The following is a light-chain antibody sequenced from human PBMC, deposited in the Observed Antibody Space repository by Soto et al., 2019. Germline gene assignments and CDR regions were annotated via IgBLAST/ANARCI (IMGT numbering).Light chain of an antibody. CDR2: GAS. V-gene: IGKV3-15*01. J-gene: IGKJ2*01. Sequence: EIVMTQSPATLSVSPGERVTVSCRASESVSSNLAWYQQKAGQAPRFLIYGASTRATGIPARFSGSGSVTEFTLTISTLQSEDVAIYYCQQYNSWPPYTFGHGTKLDI. CDR1: ESVSSN. CDR3: QQYNSWPPYT.